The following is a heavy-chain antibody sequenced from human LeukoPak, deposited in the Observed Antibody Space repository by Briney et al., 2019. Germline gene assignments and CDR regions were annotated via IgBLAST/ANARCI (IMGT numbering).Heavy chain of an antibody. CDR3: ARSREWLFPDY. D-gene: IGHD3-3*01. V-gene: IGHV4-4*07. J-gene: IGHJ4*02. CDR1: GVSISSYY. CDR2: IYTSGST. Sequence: SETLSLTCTVSGVSISSYYWSWIRQPAGKGLEWIGRIYTSGSTKYNPSLKSRVTMSVDTSKNQFSLKLSSVTAADTAVYYCARSREWLFPDYWGQGTLVTVSS.